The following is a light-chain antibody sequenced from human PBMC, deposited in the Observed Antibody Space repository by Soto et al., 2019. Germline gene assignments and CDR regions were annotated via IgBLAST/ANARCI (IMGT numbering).Light chain of an antibody. Sequence: DIQMTQSPSSLSASVGDRVTITCRASQSISRYLNWYQQIPGKAPKLLIYAASTLQSGVPSRFSGSGSGTGFTLTISSLQPEDFATYYCQQSYEIPLTFGEGTKVEIK. V-gene: IGKV1-39*01. J-gene: IGKJ4*01. CDR1: QSISRY. CDR2: AAS. CDR3: QQSYEIPLT.